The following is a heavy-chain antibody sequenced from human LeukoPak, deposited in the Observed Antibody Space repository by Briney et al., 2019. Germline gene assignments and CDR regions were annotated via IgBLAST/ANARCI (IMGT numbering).Heavy chain of an antibody. CDR1: GYTFTGYY. V-gene: IGHV1-2*02. CDR3: ARDLTRYSSSP. CDR2: INPNSGGK. D-gene: IGHD6-13*01. J-gene: IGHJ5*02. Sequence: AXVKVSCKASGYTFTGYYMHWVRQAPRQGLEWMGWINPNSGGKNYAQKFQGRVTMTRDTSISTAYMELSRLRSDDTAVYYCARDLTRYSSSPWGQGTLVTVSS.